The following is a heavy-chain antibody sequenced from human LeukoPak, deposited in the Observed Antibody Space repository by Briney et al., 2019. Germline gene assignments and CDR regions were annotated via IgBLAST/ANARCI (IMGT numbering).Heavy chain of an antibody. CDR2: INPNSGGT. V-gene: IGHV1-2*02. Sequence: ASVKVSCKASGYTFTGYYMHWVRQAPGQGLEWMGWINPNSGGTNYAQKFQGRVTMTRDTSITTVYMELSSLRSDDTAVYYCARDRTVGNYYYGMDVWGQGTTVTVSS. J-gene: IGHJ6*02. D-gene: IGHD7-27*01. CDR3: ARDRTVGNYYYGMDV. CDR1: GYTFTGYY.